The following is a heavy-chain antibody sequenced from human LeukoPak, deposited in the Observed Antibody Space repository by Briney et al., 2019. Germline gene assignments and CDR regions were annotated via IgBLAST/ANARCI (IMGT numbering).Heavy chain of an antibody. J-gene: IGHJ6*03. V-gene: IGHV3-11*04. D-gene: IGHD6-13*01. CDR1: GFTFSDYY. CDR2: ISSSGSTI. Sequence: TGGSLRLSCAASGFTFSDYYMNWIRQAPGKGLEWVSYISSSGSTISYADPVKGRFTISRDNAKNSLYLQMNSMRAEDTAVYYCARAEAAGVTMDVWGKGTTVTVSS. CDR3: ARAEAAGVTMDV.